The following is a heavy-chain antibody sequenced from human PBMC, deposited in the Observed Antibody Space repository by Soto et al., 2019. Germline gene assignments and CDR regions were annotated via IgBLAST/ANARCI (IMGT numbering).Heavy chain of an antibody. CDR2: IYYSGNT. CDR3: ARRVFP. Sequence: QVQLQESGPGLVKPSQTLSLTCTVSGGSISSGGYYWSWIRQHPGKGLEWIGYIYYSGNTYYNPSLKSRATIAVDTSKNQFPPKLTSVTAADPAVYYCARRVFPWGQGTLVTVSS. CDR1: GGSISSGGYY. V-gene: IGHV4-31*03. J-gene: IGHJ5*02.